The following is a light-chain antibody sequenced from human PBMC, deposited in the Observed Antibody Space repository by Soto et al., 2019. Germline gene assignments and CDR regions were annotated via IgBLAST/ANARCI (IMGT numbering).Light chain of an antibody. CDR3: SSYTRSTTLV. CDR1: SSDINGYNY. CDR2: EVS. V-gene: IGLV2-14*01. Sequence: QSALTQPASVSGSPGQSITISCSGISSDINGYNYVSWYQQHPGKAPKLIIYEVSNRPSGISDRFSGSRSGNTASLTISRLRAEDETDYYCSSYTRSTTLVFGTGTKVTVL. J-gene: IGLJ1*01.